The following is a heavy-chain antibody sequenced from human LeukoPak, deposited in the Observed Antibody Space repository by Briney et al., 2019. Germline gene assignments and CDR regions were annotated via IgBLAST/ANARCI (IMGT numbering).Heavy chain of an antibody. V-gene: IGHV4-34*01. CDR3: ARDRRYYDSSGYIRGFDY. CDR1: DDSFSNFY. Sequence: SETLSLTCGVYDDSFSNFYWSWIRQPPGKGLEWIGEINHSGMTNYNPSLKSRVSISLDTSKKQFSLKLTSVTAADTAVYYCARDRRYYDSSGYIRGFDYWGQGTLVTVSS. D-gene: IGHD3-22*01. J-gene: IGHJ4*02. CDR2: INHSGMT.